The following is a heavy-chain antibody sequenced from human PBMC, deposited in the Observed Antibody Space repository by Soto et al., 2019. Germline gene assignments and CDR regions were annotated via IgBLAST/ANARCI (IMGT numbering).Heavy chain of an antibody. J-gene: IGHJ4*01. V-gene: IGHV4-30-2*01. CDR1: GDSISRDGYS. D-gene: IGHD3-10*01. CDR3: AREMLFYFGS. Sequence: QVQLQESGSGLVKPSQTLVLTCTVSGDSISRDGYSWSWLRPPPGKGLEWIGYIYHSGATYYNPSLKSRVTTSVDKNKKQFSLRLASVTAADTAVYYCAREMLFYFGSWVHGALGSV. CDR2: IYHSGAT.